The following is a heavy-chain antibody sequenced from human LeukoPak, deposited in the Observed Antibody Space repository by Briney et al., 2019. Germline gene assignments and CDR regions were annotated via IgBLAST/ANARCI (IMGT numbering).Heavy chain of an antibody. CDR3: ATTLTNYCSSTSCYADH. CDR2: LYLGDSDT. Sequence: GESLKLSFKVAEFPFPYYWIGWVRPVPGKGLEWMGILYLGDSDTRYRPSFQGQVTISADKSTRTAYLQWSSLKASDTAMYYCATTLTNYCSSTSCYADHWGQGTLVTVSS. J-gene: IGHJ4*01. CDR1: EFPFPYYW. V-gene: IGHV5-51*01. D-gene: IGHD2-2*01.